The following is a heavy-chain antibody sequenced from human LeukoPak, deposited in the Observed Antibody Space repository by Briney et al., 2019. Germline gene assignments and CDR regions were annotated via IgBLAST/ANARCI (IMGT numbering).Heavy chain of an antibody. CDR2: ISAYNGNT. CDR3: ARVPPDYYDSSGYSEGLDY. J-gene: IGHJ4*02. Sequence: GASVKVSCRASGYTFTSYGISWVRQAPGQGLEWMGWISAYNGNTKYAQKLQGRVTISTDTSTSTAYMELRSLRSDDTAVYYCARVPPDYYDSSGYSEGLDYWGQGTLVTVSS. V-gene: IGHV1-18*01. D-gene: IGHD3-22*01. CDR1: GYTFTSYG.